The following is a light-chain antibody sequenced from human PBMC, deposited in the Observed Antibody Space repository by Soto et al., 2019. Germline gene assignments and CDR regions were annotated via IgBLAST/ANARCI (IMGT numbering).Light chain of an antibody. CDR3: QQYDNLPLT. J-gene: IGKJ4*01. V-gene: IGKV1-33*01. CDR2: DAS. Sequence: DIQVTQSPSSISASVGDRVNTTCQASQDIYNYLNWYQQKPGKAPKLLIYDASNLEAGVPSRFIGSGSGTDFTFTISILQPEDIATYYCQQYDNLPLTFGGGTKVEIK. CDR1: QDIYNY.